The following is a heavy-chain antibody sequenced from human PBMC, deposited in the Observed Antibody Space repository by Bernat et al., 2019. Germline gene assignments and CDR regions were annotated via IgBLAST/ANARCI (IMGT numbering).Heavy chain of an antibody. Sequence: QVQLVESGGGVVQPGRSLRLSCAASGFTFSSYAMHWVRQAPGKGLEWVAVISYDGSNKYYADSVKGRFTISRDNSKNTLYLQMNSLRAEDTAVYYCARDQINLRVVVPAANMDVWGKGTTVTVS. CDR3: ARDQINLRVVVPAANMDV. D-gene: IGHD2-2*01. CDR2: ISYDGSNK. J-gene: IGHJ6*03. V-gene: IGHV3-30-3*01. CDR1: GFTFSSYA.